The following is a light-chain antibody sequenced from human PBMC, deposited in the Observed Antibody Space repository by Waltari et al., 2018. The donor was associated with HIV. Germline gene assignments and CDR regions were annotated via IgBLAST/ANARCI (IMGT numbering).Light chain of an antibody. J-gene: IGLJ2*01. CDR3: QAWDSSTACVV. V-gene: IGLV3-1*01. CDR2: EDT. Sequence: SYELTQPPSVSVSPGQTASITCSGDSLGHKYVSWYQVKPGQSPVLVIYEDTKRPSGIPERFSGSNSGNTATLTISGTQAMDEADYNCQAWDSSTACVVFGGGTKLTVL. CDR1: SLGHKY.